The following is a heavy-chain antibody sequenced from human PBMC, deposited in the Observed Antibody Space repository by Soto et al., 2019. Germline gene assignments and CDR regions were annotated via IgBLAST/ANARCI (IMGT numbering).Heavy chain of an antibody. J-gene: IGHJ6*02. CDR1: GYTFTGYY. D-gene: IGHD2-2*01. CDR3: ARESGHCSSTSCYFWRYFLNYGMDV. CDR2: INPNSGGT. V-gene: IGHV1-2*04. Sequence: ASVKVSCKASGYTFTGYYMHWVRQAPGQGLEWMGWINPNSGGTNYAQKFQGWVTMTRDTSISTAYMELGRLRSDDTAVYYCARESGHCSSTSCYFWRYFLNYGMDVWGQGTTVTVSS.